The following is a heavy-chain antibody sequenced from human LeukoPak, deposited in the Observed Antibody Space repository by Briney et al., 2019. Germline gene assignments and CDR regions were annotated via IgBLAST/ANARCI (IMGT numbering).Heavy chain of an antibody. V-gene: IGHV3-21*01. CDR3: ARVEAGYSHFDY. Sequence: GGSLRLSCAASGFTFSSYSMNWVRQAPGKGLEWVSSISSSSSYIYYADSVKGRFTISRDNAKNSLYLQMNSLRAEDTAVYYCARVEAGYSHFDYWGQGTLVTVSS. CDR1: GFTFSSYS. J-gene: IGHJ4*02. CDR2: ISSSSSYI. D-gene: IGHD5-24*01.